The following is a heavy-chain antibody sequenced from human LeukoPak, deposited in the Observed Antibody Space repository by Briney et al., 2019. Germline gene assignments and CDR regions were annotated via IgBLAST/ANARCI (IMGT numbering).Heavy chain of an antibody. J-gene: IGHJ4*02. CDR1: GGSISSYY. CDR3: ARGGTYYFDY. V-gene: IGHV4-59*01. Sequence: SETLSLTCTVPGGSISSYYWSWIRQPPGKGLEWIGYIYYSGSTNYNPSLKSRVTISVDTSKNQFSLKLSSVTAADTALYYCARGGTYYFDYWGQGTLVTFSS. CDR2: IYYSGST. D-gene: IGHD3-16*01.